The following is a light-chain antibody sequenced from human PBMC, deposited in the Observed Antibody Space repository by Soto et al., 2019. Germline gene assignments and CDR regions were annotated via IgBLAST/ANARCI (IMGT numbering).Light chain of an antibody. CDR2: AAS. CDR1: QDVSRS. J-gene: IGKJ4*01. Sequence: DTQLTQSPSFLPASVGDRVTIACRASQDVSRSVGWYQQKPGTAPKLLISAASTLNSGVPSRFSGSGSGTDFTLTISSLQPEDFATYYCQQLWTYPLTFGGGTKVEI. V-gene: IGKV1-9*01. CDR3: QQLWTYPLT.